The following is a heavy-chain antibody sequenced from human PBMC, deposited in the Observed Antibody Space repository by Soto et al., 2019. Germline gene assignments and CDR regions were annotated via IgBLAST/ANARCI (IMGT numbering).Heavy chain of an antibody. CDR3: ARGLVGYCSGGSCRVFEP. V-gene: IGHV4-31*03. Sequence: QVQLQESGPGLVKPSQTLSLTCTVSGGSIRSGGYYWIWIRKHPGKGREWIGYIYYSGSTYYNPSLMSRVTSSVDTSNHQFSLKLSSVTAADTAVYYCARGLVGYCSGGSCRVFEPWGQGTLVTVSS. J-gene: IGHJ5*02. D-gene: IGHD2-15*01. CDR1: GGSIRSGGYY. CDR2: IYYSGST.